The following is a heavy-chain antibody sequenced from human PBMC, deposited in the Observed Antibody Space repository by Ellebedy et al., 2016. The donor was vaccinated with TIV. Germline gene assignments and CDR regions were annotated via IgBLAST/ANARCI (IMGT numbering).Heavy chain of an antibody. CDR3: ASFIDIVVVPAAITFDY. CDR1: GGTFSSYA. V-gene: IGHV1-3*01. D-gene: IGHD2-2*02. CDR2: INAGNGNT. J-gene: IGHJ4*02. Sequence: AASVKVSCKASGGTFSSYAMHWVSQAPGQRLEWMGWINAGNGNTKYSQKFQGRVTITRDTSASTAYMELSSLRSEDTAVYYCASFIDIVVVPAAITFDYWGQGTLVTVSS.